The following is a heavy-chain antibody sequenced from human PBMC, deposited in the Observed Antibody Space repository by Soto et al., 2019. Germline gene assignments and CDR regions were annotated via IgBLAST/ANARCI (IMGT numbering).Heavy chain of an antibody. CDR1: GGSISSSSYY. J-gene: IGHJ3*02. V-gene: IGHV4-39*01. CDR3: ARTWNDVSDDAFDI. Sequence: SETLSLTCTVSGGSISSSSYYWGWIRQPPGKGLEWIGSIYYSGSTYYNPSLKSRVTISVDTSKNQFSLKLSSVTAADTAVYYCARTWNDVSDDAFDIWGQGTMVTVSS. D-gene: IGHD1-1*01. CDR2: IYYSGST.